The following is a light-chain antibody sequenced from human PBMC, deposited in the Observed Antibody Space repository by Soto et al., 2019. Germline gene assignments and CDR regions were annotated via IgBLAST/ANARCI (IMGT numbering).Light chain of an antibody. Sequence: QSVLTQSSSASASLGSSVKLTCTLSSGHSSYIIAWHQQQPGKAPRYLMKLEGSGSYNKGSGVPDRFSGSSSGADRYLTISNLQFEDDAEYYCETWDSNTHTVFGGGTKLTVL. J-gene: IGLJ3*02. CDR3: ETWDSNTHTV. V-gene: IGLV4-60*02. CDR1: SGHSSYI. CDR2: LEGSGSY.